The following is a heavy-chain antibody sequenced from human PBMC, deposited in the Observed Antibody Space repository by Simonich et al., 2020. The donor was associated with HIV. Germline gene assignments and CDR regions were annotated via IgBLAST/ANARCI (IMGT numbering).Heavy chain of an antibody. CDR2: FDPEDSHT. J-gene: IGHJ2*01. D-gene: IGHD3-9*01. V-gene: IGHV1-24*01. CDR3: ATWEVKDYVLTGYTYWYFDL. Sequence: QVQLVQSGAEVKKPGASVKVSCKVYGHTLTELSMHWVRLAPGKGLEWMGGFDPEDSHTTYAQKFQGRVSMTEDTSTESAYMELSSLRSDDTAVYYCATWEVKDYVLTGYTYWYFDLWGRGTLVTVSS. CDR1: GHTLTELS.